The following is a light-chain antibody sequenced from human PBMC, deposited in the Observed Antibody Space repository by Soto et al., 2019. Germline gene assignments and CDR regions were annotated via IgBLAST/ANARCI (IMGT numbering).Light chain of an antibody. V-gene: IGLV2-14*01. J-gene: IGLJ1*01. CDR2: EVS. CDR3: GSYTRFRTLIYV. CDR1: STDVGGYNY. Sequence: QSVLTQPASVSGSPGQSVTISCTGTSTDVGGYNYVSCYQQHPAKAHKLMIYEVSNRPSGVSNRLSGSKSGNTASLTISGLQAEDEDDYYCGSYTRFRTLIYVFGTGTKVTVL.